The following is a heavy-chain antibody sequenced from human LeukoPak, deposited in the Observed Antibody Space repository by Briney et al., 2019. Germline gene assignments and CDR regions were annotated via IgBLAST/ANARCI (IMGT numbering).Heavy chain of an antibody. CDR1: GGSISSYY. Sequence: SETLSLTCTVSGGSISSYYWSWIRQPPGKGLEWLGYIYYTGNSNYNPSLESRVTMSLDTSTNQFSLKLSSVTAADTAVYYCARDPTTVTKGFDIWGQGTMVTVSS. V-gene: IGHV4-59*01. CDR3: ARDPTTVTKGFDI. J-gene: IGHJ3*02. D-gene: IGHD4-17*01. CDR2: IYYTGNS.